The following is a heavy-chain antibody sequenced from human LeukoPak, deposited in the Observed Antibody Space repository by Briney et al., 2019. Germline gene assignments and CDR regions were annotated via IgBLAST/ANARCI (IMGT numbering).Heavy chain of an antibody. D-gene: IGHD2-21*02. CDR1: GFTFSSFG. V-gene: IGHV3-33*01. CDR2: IWYDASNK. Sequence: GGSLRLSCAASGFTFSSFGMHWVRQAPGKGMEWLAVIWYDASNKYYADSVKGRFTISRDNSKNTLYLQMNSLRAEDTAVYYCARGQVETAIPGDYWGQGTLVTVSS. J-gene: IGHJ4*02. CDR3: ARGQVETAIPGDY.